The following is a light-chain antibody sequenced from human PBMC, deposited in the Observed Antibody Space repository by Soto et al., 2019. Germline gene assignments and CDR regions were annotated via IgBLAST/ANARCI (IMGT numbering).Light chain of an antibody. V-gene: IGKV1-9*01. CDR3: QQLDSYPLT. CDR1: QGISSY. J-gene: IGKJ5*01. CDR2: DAS. Sequence: DIQLTQSPSFLSASVGDRVTITCRAGQGISSYLAWYHQKPGKAPKLLIYDASTLQSGVPSRFSGSGSGTEFALTISRLQPEDFATYYCQQLDSYPLTFGQGPRLDIK.